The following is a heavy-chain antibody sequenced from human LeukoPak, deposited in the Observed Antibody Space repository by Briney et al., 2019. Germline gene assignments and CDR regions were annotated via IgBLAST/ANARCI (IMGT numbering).Heavy chain of an antibody. Sequence: SVKVSCKASGGTFSSYAISWVRQAPGQGLEWMGGIIPIFGTANYAQKFQGRVTITTDESTSTAYMELSSLRSEDTAVYYCARNMVRGVSPGPDWGQGTLVTVSS. CDR3: ARNMVRGVSPGPD. V-gene: IGHV1-69*05. CDR1: GGTFSSYA. D-gene: IGHD3-10*01. CDR2: IIPIFGTA. J-gene: IGHJ4*02.